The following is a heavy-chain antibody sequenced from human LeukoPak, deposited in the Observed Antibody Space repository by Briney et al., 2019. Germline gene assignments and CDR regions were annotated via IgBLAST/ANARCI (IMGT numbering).Heavy chain of an antibody. CDR2: ISGSGGAT. D-gene: IGHD1-26*01. CDR3: GKYLQTSVGANDY. V-gene: IGHV3-23*01. J-gene: IGHJ4*02. CDR1: GFTFSSYP. Sequence: GGSLRLSCAASGFTFSSYPMNWVRQAPGKGLEWVSVISGSGGATFYGDSVQGRFTISRHNSRDTLYLQMNSLTAEDTAVYYCGKYLQTSVGANDYWGQGTLVTVSS.